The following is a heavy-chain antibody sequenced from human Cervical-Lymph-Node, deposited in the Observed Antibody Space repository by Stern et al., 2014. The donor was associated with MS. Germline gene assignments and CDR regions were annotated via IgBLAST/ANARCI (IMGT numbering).Heavy chain of an antibody. J-gene: IGHJ4*02. D-gene: IGHD1-14*01. Sequence: QVQLMQSGAEVKKPGASVKVSCKVSRYTLSEVSMHWVRQAPGKGLEWMGGFDPEEGETIYAQKFQGRVTMTEDTSTDTAYMEMSSLRSEDTAVYYCATRPGMGFDYWGQGTLVTVSS. V-gene: IGHV1-24*01. CDR3: ATRPGMGFDY. CDR1: RYTLSEVS. CDR2: FDPEEGET.